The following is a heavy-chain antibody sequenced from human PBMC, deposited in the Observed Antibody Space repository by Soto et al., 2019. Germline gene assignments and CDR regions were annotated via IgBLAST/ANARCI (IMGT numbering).Heavy chain of an antibody. CDR1: GFTFDDYA. CDR3: LKDKTLTTSYFAQ. Sequence: SLRLSCAASGFTFDDYAMHWVLQAPGKGLEWVSGIYWNSGTIEYADFVKGRFTISRDNAKNYLYLQMNSLRPEDTAVYYWLKDKTLTTSYFAQWGKGNPVTVDS. J-gene: IGHJ4*02. CDR2: IYWNSGTI. D-gene: IGHD4-17*01. V-gene: IGHV3-9*01.